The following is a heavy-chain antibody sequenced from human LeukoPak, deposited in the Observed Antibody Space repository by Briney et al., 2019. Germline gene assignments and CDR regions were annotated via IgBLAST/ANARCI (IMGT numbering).Heavy chain of an antibody. Sequence: GGSMRLSCAASGFTFSGHWMSWVRQAPGKGLEWVANINQGGSDKYYVDSVKGRFTISRDNANNLLYLQMNSLRGEDTAVYYCTRDRSRAEDDWGQGTLVTLSS. CDR3: TRDRSRAEDD. V-gene: IGHV3-7*01. CDR1: GFTFSGHW. J-gene: IGHJ4*02. D-gene: IGHD1-14*01. CDR2: INQGGSDK.